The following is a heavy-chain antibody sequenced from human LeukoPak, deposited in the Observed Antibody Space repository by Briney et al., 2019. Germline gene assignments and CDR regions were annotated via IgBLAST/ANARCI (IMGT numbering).Heavy chain of an antibody. CDR3: ARAGYCGGDCYLNWFDP. J-gene: IGHJ5*02. CDR2: IYYSGCT. CDR1: GGSISSGGYY. V-gene: IGHV4-31*03. D-gene: IGHD2-21*02. Sequence: SQTLSLTCTVSGGSISSGGYYWSWIRQHPGKGLEWIGYIYYSGCTYYNPSLKSRVTISVDTSKNQFSLKLSSVTAADTAVYYCARAGYCGGDCYLNWFDPWGQGTLVTVSS.